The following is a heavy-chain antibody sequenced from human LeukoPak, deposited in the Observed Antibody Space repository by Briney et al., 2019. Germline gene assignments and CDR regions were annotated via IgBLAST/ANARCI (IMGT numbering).Heavy chain of an antibody. J-gene: IGHJ4*02. D-gene: IGHD3-22*01. V-gene: IGHV3-30*18. CDR3: AKGGYSSGYVLDY. CDR1: GFTFSSYG. Sequence: GGSLRLSCAASGFTFSSYGMHWVRQAPGKGLEWVAVISYGGSNKYYADSVKGRFTISRDNSKNTLYLQMNSLRAEDTAVYYCAKGGYSSGYVLDYWGQGTLVTVSS. CDR2: ISYGGSNK.